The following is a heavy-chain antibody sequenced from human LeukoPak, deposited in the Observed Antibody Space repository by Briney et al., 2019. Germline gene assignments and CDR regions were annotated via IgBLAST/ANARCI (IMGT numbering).Heavy chain of an antibody. D-gene: IGHD4-17*01. Sequence: SETLSLTCTVSGGSISSSSYYWGWIRQPPGKGLEWIGSIYYSGSTYYNPSLKSRVTISVDTSKNQSSLKLSSVTAANTAVYYCARSRDDYGDYAEAFDIWGQGTMVTVSS. CDR2: IYYSGST. CDR1: GGSISSSSYY. J-gene: IGHJ3*02. CDR3: ARSRDDYGDYAEAFDI. V-gene: IGHV4-39*01.